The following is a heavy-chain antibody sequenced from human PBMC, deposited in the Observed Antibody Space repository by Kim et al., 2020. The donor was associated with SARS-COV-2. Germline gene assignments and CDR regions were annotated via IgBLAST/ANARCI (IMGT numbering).Heavy chain of an antibody. Sequence: GGSLRLSCAASGFTFSSYAMSWVRQAPGKGLEWVSAISGSGGSTYYADSVKGRFTISRDNSKNTLYLQMNSLRAEDTAVYYCAKDLGYCTNGVCPLSFLWGQGTLVTVSS. CDR2: ISGSGGST. CDR1: GFTFSSYA. V-gene: IGHV3-23*01. CDR3: AKDLGYCTNGVCPLSFL. D-gene: IGHD2-8*01. J-gene: IGHJ4*02.